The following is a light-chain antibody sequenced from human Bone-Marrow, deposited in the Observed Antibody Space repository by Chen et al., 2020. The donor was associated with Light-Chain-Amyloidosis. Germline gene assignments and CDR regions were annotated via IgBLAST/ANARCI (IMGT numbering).Light chain of an antibody. CDR3: SSYTSIGKVV. Sequence: SVLTQPASVSGSPGQSITISCTGTTSDVGGYNYVSWYQQYPGQAPKLMISEVRDRPSGVSNRFSGAKSRNTASRTISGLQAEDEADYYCSSYTSIGKVVFGGGTTVTVL. CDR2: EVR. V-gene: IGLV2-14*01. CDR1: TSDVGGYNY. J-gene: IGLJ2*01.